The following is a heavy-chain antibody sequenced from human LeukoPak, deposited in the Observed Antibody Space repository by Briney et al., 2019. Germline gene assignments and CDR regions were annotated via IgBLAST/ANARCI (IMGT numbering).Heavy chain of an antibody. Sequence: SETLSLTCTVSGGSISNYYWSWIRQPPGKGLEWIGYYYYIGSANYNPSLKSRVTISVDMSKNQFSLRLSSVTAADTAVYYCARGHLALDYWGQGTLVTVSS. CDR3: ARGHLALDY. J-gene: IGHJ4*02. V-gene: IGHV4-59*01. CDR1: GGSISNYY. CDR2: YYYIGSA.